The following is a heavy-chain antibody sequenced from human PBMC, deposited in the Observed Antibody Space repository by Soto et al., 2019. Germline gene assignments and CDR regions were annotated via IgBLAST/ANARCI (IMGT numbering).Heavy chain of an antibody. J-gene: IGHJ4*02. D-gene: IGHD3-16*01. CDR2: INAGNGNT. Sequence: QVQLVQSGAEVKKPGASVKVSCKASGYTFTSYAMHWVRQAPGQRLEWMGWINAGNGNTKYSQKFQGRVTITRDTSASTAYMELSSLRSEDAAVYYCARGEFLSYDDYWGQGTLVTVSS. V-gene: IGHV1-3*01. CDR1: GYTFTSYA. CDR3: ARGEFLSYDDY.